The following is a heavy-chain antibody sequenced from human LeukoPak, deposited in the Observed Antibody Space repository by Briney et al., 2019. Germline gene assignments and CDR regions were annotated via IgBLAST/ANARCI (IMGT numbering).Heavy chain of an antibody. CDR2: ISYDGGNK. V-gene: IGHV3-30-3*01. J-gene: IGHJ4*02. CDR3: ARDGGYVGDY. CDR1: GFTFSSYT. D-gene: IGHD5-12*01. Sequence: GRSLRLSCAASGFTFSSYTMHWVRQAPGKGLEWVAVISYDGGNKYYADSVKGRFTISRDNSKNTLYLQMNSLRAQDSAAYYCARDGGYVGDYWGQGTLVTVSS.